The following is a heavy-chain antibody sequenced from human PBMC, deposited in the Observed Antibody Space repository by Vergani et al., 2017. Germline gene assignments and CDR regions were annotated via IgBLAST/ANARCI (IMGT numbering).Heavy chain of an antibody. D-gene: IGHD6-19*01. Sequence: EVQLVESGGGLVQPGGSLRLSCAASGFTVSSNYMSWVRQAPGKGLEWVANIKQDGSEKYYVDSVKGRFTISRDNAKNSLYLQMNSLRAEDTAVYYCARDRASSGWYVPGYWGQGTLVTVSS. CDR2: IKQDGSEK. J-gene: IGHJ4*02. V-gene: IGHV3-7*01. CDR3: ARDRASSGWYVPGY. CDR1: GFTVSSNY.